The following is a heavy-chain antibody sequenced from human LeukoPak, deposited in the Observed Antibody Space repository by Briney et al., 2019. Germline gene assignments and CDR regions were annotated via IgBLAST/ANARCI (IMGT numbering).Heavy chain of an antibody. CDR2: ITGSGGSK. V-gene: IGHV3-9*01. CDR3: ARGLEWLQLLFDY. J-gene: IGHJ4*02. CDR1: GFTFDDYA. D-gene: IGHD5-24*01. Sequence: PGRSLRLSCAASGFTFDDYAMHWVRQAPGKGLEWVSTITGSGGSKDYADSVKGRFTISRDNSKNTLYLQMNSLRAEDTAVYYCARGLEWLQLLFDYWGQGTLVTVSS.